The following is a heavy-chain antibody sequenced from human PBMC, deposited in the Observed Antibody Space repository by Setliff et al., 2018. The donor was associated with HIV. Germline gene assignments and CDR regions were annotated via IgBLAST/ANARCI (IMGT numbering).Heavy chain of an antibody. V-gene: IGHV3-23*01. J-gene: IGHJ4*02. D-gene: IGHD1-7*01. Sequence: HPGGPLRLSCAASGFTFNTYAVTWVRQAPGKGLEWVSVISADGLTTFYADSVKGRFTISRDNSKDTLYLQMNSLRAEDTALYYCAKVRWTANYYFDCWGQGTLVTVSS. CDR3: AKVRWTANYYFDC. CDR2: ISADGLTT. CDR1: GFTFNTYA.